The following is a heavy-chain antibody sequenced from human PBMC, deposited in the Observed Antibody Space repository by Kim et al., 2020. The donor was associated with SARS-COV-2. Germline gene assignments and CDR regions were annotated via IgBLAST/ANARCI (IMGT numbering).Heavy chain of an antibody. J-gene: IGHJ4*02. D-gene: IGHD3-22*01. CDR2: ISGSGGST. CDR3: ANRGGDSSCYYSPFDY. CDR1: GFTFSSYA. Sequence: GGSLRLSCAASGFTFSSYAMSWVRQAPGKGLEWVSAISGSGGSTYYADSVKGRFTISRDNAKNTLYLQMNSLRAEDTAVYYCANRGGDSSCYYSPFDYWGQGPLVTVSS. V-gene: IGHV3-23*01.